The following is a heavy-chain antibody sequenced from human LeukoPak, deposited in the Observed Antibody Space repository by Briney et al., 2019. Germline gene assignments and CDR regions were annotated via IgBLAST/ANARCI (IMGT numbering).Heavy chain of an antibody. CDR1: GDSISSSSYY. CDR2: SYDSGST. CDR3: ERSIVVITGDDAFDI. V-gene: IGHV4-39*07. D-gene: IGHD3-22*01. Sequence: SETLSLTCTVSGDSISSSSYYWGWIRQPPGKGLEWIGRSYDSGSTYYNPSLKSRATISVDTSKNQFSLKLSSVAAADTDVYYCERSIVVITGDDAFDIWGQGTMVTVSS. J-gene: IGHJ3*02.